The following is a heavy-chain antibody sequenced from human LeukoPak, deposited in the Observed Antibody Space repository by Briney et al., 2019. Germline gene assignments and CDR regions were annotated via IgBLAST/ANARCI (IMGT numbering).Heavy chain of an antibody. J-gene: IGHJ5*02. Sequence: PSETLSLTCAVYGGSFSGYYWSWIRQPPGKGLEWIGEINHSGSTNYNPSLKSRVTISVDTSKNQFSLKLSSVTAADTAVYYCARGRGAPPVGGIVVVELILGGWFDPWGQGTLVTVSS. CDR1: GGSFSGYY. V-gene: IGHV4-34*01. D-gene: IGHD2-15*01. CDR3: ARGRGAPPVGGIVVVELILGGWFDP. CDR2: INHSGST.